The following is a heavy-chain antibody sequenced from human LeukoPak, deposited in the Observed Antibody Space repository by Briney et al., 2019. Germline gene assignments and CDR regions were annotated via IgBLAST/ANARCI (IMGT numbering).Heavy chain of an antibody. D-gene: IGHD4-17*01. CDR2: IYTSGST. CDR1: GGSISSYC. V-gene: IGHV4-4*07. J-gene: IGHJ5*02. Sequence: PSETLSLTCNVSGGSISSYCWSWIRQPAGKGLEGIGLIYTSGSTNFNPSLKSRVTISIDTSKNQLSLKLRSVTAADTAVYYCARDPVAVTTYYRPRAHWFDPWGQGTLVTVSS. CDR3: ARDPVAVTTYYRPRAHWFDP.